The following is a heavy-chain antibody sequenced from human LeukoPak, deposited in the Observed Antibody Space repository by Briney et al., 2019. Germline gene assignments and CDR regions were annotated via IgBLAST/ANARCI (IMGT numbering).Heavy chain of an antibody. J-gene: IGHJ6*03. CDR1: GFTFDDYA. V-gene: IGHV3-9*01. Sequence: GRSLRLSCAASGFTFDDYAMHWVRQAPGKGLEWVSGISWNSGSIGYADSVKGRFTISRDNAKNSLYLQMNSLRAEDTALYYCAKDMRGYYYDSSGRRASYYYMDVWGKGTTVTISS. D-gene: IGHD3-22*01. CDR3: AKDMRGYYYDSSGRRASYYYMDV. CDR2: ISWNSGSI.